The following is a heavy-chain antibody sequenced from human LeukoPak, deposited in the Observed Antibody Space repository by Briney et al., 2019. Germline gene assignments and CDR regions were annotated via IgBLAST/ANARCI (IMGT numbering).Heavy chain of an antibody. CDR2: VYSSGSA. J-gene: IGHJ4*02. D-gene: IGHD6-25*01. CDR1: GGSVGSGTYY. Sequence: SETPSLTCTVSGGSVGSGTYYWNWIRQPAGKGLEWIGRVYSSGSANYNPSLGSRLTLSVDMSKNKFSLKLKSVTAADTAVYYCVRGWLQSEQRLLQGFDYWGRGTLVTVAS. V-gene: IGHV4-61*02. CDR3: VRGWLQSEQRLLQGFDY.